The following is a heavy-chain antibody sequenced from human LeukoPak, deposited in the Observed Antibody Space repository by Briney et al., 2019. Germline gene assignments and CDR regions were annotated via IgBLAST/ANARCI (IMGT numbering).Heavy chain of an antibody. CDR1: GYTFTGYY. Sequence: ASVKLSCKASGYTFTGYYMHWVRQAPGQGLEWMGWINPNSGGTNYAQKFQGRVTMTRDTSIGTAYMELSRLRSDDTAVYYCAGASGYLYYFDYWGQGTLVTVSS. J-gene: IGHJ4*02. CDR3: AGASGYLYYFDY. D-gene: IGHD3-9*01. V-gene: IGHV1-2*02. CDR2: INPNSGGT.